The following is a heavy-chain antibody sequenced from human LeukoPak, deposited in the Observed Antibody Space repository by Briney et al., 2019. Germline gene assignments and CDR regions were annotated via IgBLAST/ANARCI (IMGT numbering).Heavy chain of an antibody. J-gene: IGHJ6*03. CDR2: IYYSGST. Sequence: SETLSLTCTVSGGSISSHYWSWIRQPPGKGLEWIGYIYYSGSTNYNPSLKSRVTISVDTSKNQFSLKLSSVTAADTAVYYCARSPGCSSTSCYTLSPHYYYYYYMDVWGKGTTVTVSS. CDR3: ARSPGCSSTSCYTLSPHYYYYYYMDV. CDR1: GGSISSHY. D-gene: IGHD2-2*02. V-gene: IGHV4-59*11.